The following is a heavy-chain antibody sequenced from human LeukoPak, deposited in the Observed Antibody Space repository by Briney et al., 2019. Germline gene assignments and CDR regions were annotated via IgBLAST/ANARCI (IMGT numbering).Heavy chain of an antibody. CDR2: INHSGST. V-gene: IGHV4-34*01. J-gene: IGHJ6*02. CDR3: ARGRITMVRGVRWYYYGMDG. D-gene: IGHD3-10*01. CDR1: GGSFSGYY. Sequence: PSETLSLTCAVYGGSFSGYYWSWIRQPPGKGLEWIGEINHSGSTNYNPSLKSRVTISVDTSKNHFSLKLSSVTAADTAVYYWARGRITMVRGVRWYYYGMDGWGQGTTVTVSS.